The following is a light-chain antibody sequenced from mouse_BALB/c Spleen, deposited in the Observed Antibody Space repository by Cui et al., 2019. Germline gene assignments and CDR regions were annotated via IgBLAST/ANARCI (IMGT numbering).Light chain of an antibody. CDR1: GKIHNY. V-gene: IGKV12-41*01. J-gene: IGKJ4*01. Sequence: DIQMTQSRASLSASVGETVTITCRASGKIHNYLAWYQQKQGKSPQLLVYNAKPLADGVPSRFSGSGSGTQYSLKINSLQPEDFGSYYCQHFWSTPFTFGSGTKLEIK. CDR3: QHFWSTPFT. CDR2: NAK.